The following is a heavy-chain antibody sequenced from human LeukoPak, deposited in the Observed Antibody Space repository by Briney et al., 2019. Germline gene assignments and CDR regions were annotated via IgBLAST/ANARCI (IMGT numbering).Heavy chain of an antibody. CDR1: GHSFTNSW. CDR2: IYPDDSDT. V-gene: IGHV5-51*01. J-gene: IGHJ4*02. Sequence: GESLKISCKGSGHSFTNSWIAWVRQKSGKGLEWMGIIYPDDSDTRYSPSFQGQVTISADKSISTAYLQWSSLKASDTAMYYCARLWVVDTAMVTGGDYWGQGTLATVSS. D-gene: IGHD5-18*01. CDR3: ARLWVVDTAMVTGGDY.